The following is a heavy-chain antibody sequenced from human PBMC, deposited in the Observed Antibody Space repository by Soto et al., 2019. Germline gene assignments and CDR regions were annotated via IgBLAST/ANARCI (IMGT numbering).Heavy chain of an antibody. D-gene: IGHD7-27*01. CDR3: ERDKEVGNLDY. J-gene: IGHJ4*02. V-gene: IGHV3-30-3*01. CDR2: ISYDGRTK. CDR1: GFTFSSYA. Sequence: VQLLESGGGLVQPGGSLRLSCAASGFTFSSYAMHWVRQAPGKGLEWVAVISYDGRTKYYADSVKGRFTISRDNSKNTLDRQMNSLRAEDTAVYYCERDKEVGNLDYWGQGTLGTVSS.